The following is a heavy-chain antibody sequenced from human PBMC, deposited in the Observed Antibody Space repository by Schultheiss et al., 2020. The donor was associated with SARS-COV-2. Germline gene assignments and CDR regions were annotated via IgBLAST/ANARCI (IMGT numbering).Heavy chain of an antibody. Sequence: SQTLSLTCAISGDSVSSNSAAWNWIRQSPSRGLEWLGRTYYRSKWYNDYAVSVKSRITINPDTSKNQFSLQLNSVTPEDTAVYYCARLISMVRGELSGYYYMDVWGKGTTLTVSS. D-gene: IGHD3-10*01. J-gene: IGHJ6*03. V-gene: IGHV6-1*01. CDR1: GDSVSSNSAA. CDR3: ARLISMVRGELSGYYYMDV. CDR2: TYYRSKWYN.